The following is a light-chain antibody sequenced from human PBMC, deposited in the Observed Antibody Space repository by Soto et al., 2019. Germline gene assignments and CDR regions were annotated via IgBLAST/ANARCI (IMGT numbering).Light chain of an antibody. Sequence: QSALTQPASVSGSLGQSISISCTGTSSDIGSYNLVSWYQQYPGKAPKLMILEVSERPSGVSNRFSGSKSVDTASLTISGLQAEDEADYYCCSYAGSGKVVFGGGTKLTVL. CDR1: SSDIGSYNL. CDR3: CSYAGSGKVV. V-gene: IGLV2-23*02. CDR2: EVS. J-gene: IGLJ3*02.